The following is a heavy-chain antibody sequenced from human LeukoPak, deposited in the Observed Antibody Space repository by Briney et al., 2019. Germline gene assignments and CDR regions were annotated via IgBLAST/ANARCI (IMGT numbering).Heavy chain of an antibody. V-gene: IGHV3-15*01. CDR2: IKSKTDGGTT. J-gene: IGHJ4*02. Sequence: GGSLRLFCAASGFTFSNAWMSWVRQAPGKGLEWVGRIKSKTDGGTTDYAAPVKGRFTISRDDSKNTLYLQMNSLKTEDTAVYYCTTGSSSYGYVLPYWGQGTLVTVSS. D-gene: IGHD5-18*01. CDR1: GFTFSNAW. CDR3: TTGSSSYGYVLPY.